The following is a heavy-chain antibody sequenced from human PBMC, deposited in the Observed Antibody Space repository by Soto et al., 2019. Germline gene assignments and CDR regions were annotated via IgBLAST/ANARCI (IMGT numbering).Heavy chain of an antibody. CDR2: FDPEDGET. CDR3: ARDRRRSSSFPSNPYGMDV. V-gene: IGHV1-24*01. J-gene: IGHJ6*02. Sequence: ASVKVSCKVSGYTLTELSMHWVRQAPGKGLEWMGGFDPEDGETIYAQKFQGRVTMTGDTSTGTAYMELSRLRSDDTAVYYCARDRRRSSSFPSNPYGMDVWGQGTTVTVSS. D-gene: IGHD6-6*01. CDR1: GYTLTELS.